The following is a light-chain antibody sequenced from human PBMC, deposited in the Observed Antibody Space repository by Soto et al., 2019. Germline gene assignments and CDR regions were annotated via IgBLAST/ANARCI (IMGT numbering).Light chain of an antibody. V-gene: IGKV3-20*01. CDR3: QQYGSSPRT. J-gene: IGKJ1*01. CDR1: QSVSSD. CDR2: DAS. Sequence: VLPEAPGTRSLWPGERANLSCRARQSVSSDLAWYQQKPGQAPRLLIYDASNRATGIPARFSGSGSGTDFTLTISRLEPEDFAVYYCQQYGSSPRTFGQGTKVDIK.